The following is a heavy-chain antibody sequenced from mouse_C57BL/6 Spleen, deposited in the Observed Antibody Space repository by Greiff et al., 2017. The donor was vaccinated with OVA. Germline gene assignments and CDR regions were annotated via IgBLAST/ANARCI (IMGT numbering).Heavy chain of an antibody. V-gene: IGHV5-6*01. J-gene: IGHJ3*01. D-gene: IGHD3-2*02. CDR3: ARQAAQPSWFAY. CDR2: ISSGGSYT. CDR1: GFTFSSYG. Sequence: EVQRVESGGDLVKPGGSLKLSCAASGFTFSSYGMSWVRQTPDKRLEWVATISSGGSYTYYPDSVKGRFTISRDNAKNTLYLQMSSLKSEDTAMYYCARQAAQPSWFAYWGQGTLVTVSA.